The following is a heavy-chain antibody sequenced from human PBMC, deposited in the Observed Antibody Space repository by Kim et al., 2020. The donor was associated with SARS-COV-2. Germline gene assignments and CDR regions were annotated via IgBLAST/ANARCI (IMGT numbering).Heavy chain of an antibody. V-gene: IGHV3-23*01. Sequence: THHQEYERGRFTISRDNSRNTLNGQMNSRRADDTAVYYCAKGGGGYLDYWGQGTLVTVSS. J-gene: IGHJ4*02. D-gene: IGHD2-15*01. CDR3: AKGGGGYLDY. CDR2: T.